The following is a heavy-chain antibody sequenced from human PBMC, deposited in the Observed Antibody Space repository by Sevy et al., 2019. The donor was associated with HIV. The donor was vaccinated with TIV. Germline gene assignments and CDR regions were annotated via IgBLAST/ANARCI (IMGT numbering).Heavy chain of an antibody. Sequence: ASVKVSCKASGYTFSNYYMDWVRQAPGQGLEWMGRINPNSGGTNYAQKFQGRVTMTRETSIRTAYMKLTRLRSDDTVVYYCARERITMVEGVFITTYYHYGMDVWGQGTTVTVSS. CDR3: ARERITMVEGVFITTYYHYGMDV. V-gene: IGHV1-2*05. D-gene: IGHD3-10*01. CDR2: INPNSGGT. J-gene: IGHJ6*02. CDR1: GYTFSNYY.